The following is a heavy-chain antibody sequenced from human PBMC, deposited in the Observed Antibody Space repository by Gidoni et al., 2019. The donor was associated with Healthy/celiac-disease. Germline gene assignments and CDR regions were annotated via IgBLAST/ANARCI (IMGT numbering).Heavy chain of an antibody. CDR2: IYHTGST. D-gene: IGHD3-22*01. CDR1: VASISSGGYS. CDR3: ARAASSGYYPY. J-gene: IGHJ4*02. Sequence: QLQESGPGLVKPSHTLSLTCAVSVASISSGGYSWRWIRQPPGKGLEWIGYIYHTGSTYYNPSLKSRITISVDRSKNQFSLKLSSVTAAETAVYYCARAASSGYYPYWGQGTLVTVSS. V-gene: IGHV4-30-2*01.